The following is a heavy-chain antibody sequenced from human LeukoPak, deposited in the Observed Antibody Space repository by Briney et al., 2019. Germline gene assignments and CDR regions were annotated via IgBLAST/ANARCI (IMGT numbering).Heavy chain of an antibody. V-gene: IGHV3-23*01. CDR2: ISGSGGST. D-gene: IGHD1-26*01. J-gene: IGHJ4*02. CDR3: AKALRIPFTSGSHYHY. CDR1: GFTFSSYG. Sequence: GGSLRLSCAASGFTFSSYGMSWVRQAPGKGLEWVSAISGSGGSTYYADSVKGRFTISRDNSKNTLYLQMNSLRAEDTAVYYCAKALRIPFTSGSHYHYWGQGTLVTVSS.